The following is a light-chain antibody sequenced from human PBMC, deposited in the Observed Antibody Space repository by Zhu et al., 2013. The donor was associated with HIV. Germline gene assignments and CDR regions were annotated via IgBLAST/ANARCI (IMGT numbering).Light chain of an antibody. Sequence: EIVMTQSPATLSVSPGERATLSCRASQSVSSNLVWYQQRPGRAPRLLIFGASSRATGIPDRFSGSGSGTDFTLTVSSLEPEDSAVYYCQQYDDLPRTFGGGTKVEIK. CDR2: GAS. J-gene: IGKJ4*01. V-gene: IGKV3D-15*01. CDR3: QQYDDLPRT. CDR1: QSVSSN.